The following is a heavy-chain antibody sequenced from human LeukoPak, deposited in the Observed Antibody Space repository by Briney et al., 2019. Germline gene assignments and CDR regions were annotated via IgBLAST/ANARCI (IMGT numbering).Heavy chain of an antibody. V-gene: IGHV3-7*01. J-gene: IGHJ4*02. CDR3: ARPVNRLFLF. Sequence: GGSLRLSCVGSGFSLSGDWMTWVRQAPGTGLEWVANIKEDGGETYYVDSVKGRFTISRDNAKNSLYLQMNNLRAEDTAVYFCARPVNRLFLFWGPGTQVIVSS. D-gene: IGHD2-21*01. CDR1: GFSLSGDW. CDR2: IKEDGGET.